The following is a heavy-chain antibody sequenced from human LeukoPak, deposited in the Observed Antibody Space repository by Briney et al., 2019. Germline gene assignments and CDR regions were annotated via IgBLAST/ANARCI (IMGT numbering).Heavy chain of an antibody. J-gene: IGHJ2*01. CDR1: GFTFSSYA. CDR2: ISGNGGST. CDR3: AKGWVSSGWYLTLFDL. Sequence: PGGSLRLSCAASGFTFSSYAMSWVRQAPGKGLEWVSAISGNGGSTYYADSVKGRFTISRDNSKNTLYLQMNSLRAEDTAVYYCAKGWVSSGWYLTLFDLWGRGTLVTVSS. V-gene: IGHV3-23*01. D-gene: IGHD6-19*01.